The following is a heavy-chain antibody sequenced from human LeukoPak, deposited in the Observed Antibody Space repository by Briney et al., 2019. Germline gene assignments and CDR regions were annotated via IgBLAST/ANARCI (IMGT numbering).Heavy chain of an antibody. Sequence: GGSLRLSCAASGFIFSNYDMSWVRQAPGKGLEWVSSISSGSIYIFYADSVKGRFTISRDNAKNSLYLQMNSLRAEDTAVYYCARARLLTGYLLDYWGQGTLVTVSS. CDR2: ISSGSIYI. J-gene: IGHJ4*02. V-gene: IGHV3-21*01. CDR3: ARARLLTGYLLDY. CDR1: GFIFSNYD. D-gene: IGHD3-9*01.